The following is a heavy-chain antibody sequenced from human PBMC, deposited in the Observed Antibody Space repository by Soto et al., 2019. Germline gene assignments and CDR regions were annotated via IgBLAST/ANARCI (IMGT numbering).Heavy chain of an antibody. V-gene: IGHV3-30*18. CDR1: GFTFSGYG. CDR2: ISYDGSDK. Sequence: QVQLVESGGGVVQPGRSLRLSCAASGFTFSGYGMHWVRQAPGKGLEWVAVISYDGSDKYYADSVKGRFTISRDNSKNTLYLQMKSLRAEDTAVYYCAKDLYDSGTYTFYCGMDVWGQVTTVTVSS. D-gene: IGHD3-10*01. J-gene: IGHJ6*02. CDR3: AKDLYDSGTYTFYCGMDV.